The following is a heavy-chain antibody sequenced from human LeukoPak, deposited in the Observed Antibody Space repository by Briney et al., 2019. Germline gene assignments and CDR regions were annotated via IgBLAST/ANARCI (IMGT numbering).Heavy chain of an antibody. D-gene: IGHD6-25*01. V-gene: IGHV4-59*08. J-gene: IGHJ4*02. Sequence: SETLSLTCTVSGGSISSYYWSWIRQPPGKGLEWIGYIYYSGSTNYNPSLKSRVTISVDTSKNQFFLKLSSVTAADTAVYYCARQAAEFYYFDYWGQGTLVTVSS. CDR3: ARQAAEFYYFDY. CDR2: IYYSGST. CDR1: GGSISSYY.